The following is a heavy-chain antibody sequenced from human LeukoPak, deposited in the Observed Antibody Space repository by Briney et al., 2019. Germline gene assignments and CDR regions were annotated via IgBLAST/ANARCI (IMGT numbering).Heavy chain of an antibody. CDR2: INPNSGGT. CDR1: GYTFTGYY. D-gene: IGHD1-26*01. Sequence: ASVKVSCKASGYTFTGYYMRWVRQAPGQGLEWMGRINPNSGGTNYAQKFRGRVTMTRDTSISTAYMELGRLRSDDTAVYYCAREILGAHDYWGQGTLVTVSS. CDR3: AREILGAHDY. V-gene: IGHV1-2*06. J-gene: IGHJ4*02.